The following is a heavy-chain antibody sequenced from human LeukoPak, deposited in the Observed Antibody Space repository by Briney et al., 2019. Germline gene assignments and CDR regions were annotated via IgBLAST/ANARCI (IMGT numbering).Heavy chain of an antibody. CDR3: AKTSRGNSGYDSPFHY. CDR2: VRGSGTDT. V-gene: IGHV3-23*01. CDR1: GFTVSSNY. Sequence: GGSLRLSCAASGFTVSSNYIYWVRQAPGKGLEWVSAVRGSGTDTYYADSVKGRFTISRDNSKNTLYLQMNSLRAEDTAIYYCAKTSRGNSGYDSPFHYWGQGTLVTVSS. D-gene: IGHD5-12*01. J-gene: IGHJ4*02.